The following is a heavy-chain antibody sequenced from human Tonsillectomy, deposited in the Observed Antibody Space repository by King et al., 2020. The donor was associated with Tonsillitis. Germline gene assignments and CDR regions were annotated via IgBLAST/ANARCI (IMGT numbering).Heavy chain of an antibody. V-gene: IGHV3-30*04. Sequence: VQLVESGGGVVQPGRSLRLSCAASGFTFSSYAMHWVRQAPGKGLEWVAVISYDGSNKYYADSVKGRFTISRDNSKNTLYLQMNSLRAEDTAVYYCAREPRLTFPFDYWGQGTLVTVSS. CDR3: AREPRLTFPFDY. D-gene: IGHD2-21*01. J-gene: IGHJ4*02. CDR1: GFTFSSYA. CDR2: ISYDGSNK.